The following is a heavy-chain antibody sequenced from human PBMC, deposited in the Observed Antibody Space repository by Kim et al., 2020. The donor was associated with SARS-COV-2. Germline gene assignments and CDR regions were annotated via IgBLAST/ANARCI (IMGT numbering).Heavy chain of an antibody. D-gene: IGHD6-13*01. CDR3: ARDAPAAGTSLDY. CDR1: GGSISSGGYY. J-gene: IGHJ4*02. CDR2: IYYSGST. V-gene: IGHV4-31*03. Sequence: SETLSLTCTVSGGSISSGGYYWSWIRQHPGKGLEWIGYIYYSGSTYYNPSLKSRVTISVDTSKNQFSLKLSSVTAADTAVYYCARDAPAAGTSLDYWGQGTLVTVSS.